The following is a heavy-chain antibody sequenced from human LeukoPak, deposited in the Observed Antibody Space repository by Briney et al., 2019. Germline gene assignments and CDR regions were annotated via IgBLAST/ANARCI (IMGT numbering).Heavy chain of an antibody. J-gene: IGHJ4*02. Sequence: PGGSLRLSCAASGFTFSSYSMNWVRQAPGKGLEWVSYISSSSSTIYYADSVKGRFTISRDNAKNSLYLQMNSLRDEDTAVYYCARIREAGSSRYEDIAFDYWGQGTLVTVSS. CDR2: ISSSSSTI. CDR3: ARIREAGSSRYEDIAFDY. V-gene: IGHV3-48*02. CDR1: GFTFSSYS. D-gene: IGHD6-13*01.